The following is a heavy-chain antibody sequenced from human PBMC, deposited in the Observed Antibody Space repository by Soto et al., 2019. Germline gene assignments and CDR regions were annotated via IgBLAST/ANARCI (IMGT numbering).Heavy chain of an antibody. J-gene: IGHJ4*02. D-gene: IGHD2-2*01. CDR2: ISSSSSTI. CDR3: ARDREYQPLPDY. V-gene: IGHV3-48*01. CDR1: GFTFNNYT. Sequence: PGGSLRLSWVASGFTFNNYTMNWISQAPGKGLEWVSYISSSSSTIYYADSVKGRFTISRDNAKNSLYLQMNSLRAEDTAVYYCARDREYQPLPDYWGQGTLVTVSS.